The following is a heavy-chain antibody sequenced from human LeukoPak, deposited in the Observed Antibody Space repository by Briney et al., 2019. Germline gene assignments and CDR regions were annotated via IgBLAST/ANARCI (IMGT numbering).Heavy chain of an antibody. J-gene: IGHJ3*02. CDR2: ISDSGGDT. Sequence: PGGSLRLSCTASGFTFSSYAMSWVRQAPGKGLEWVSAISDSGGDTYYADSVKGRFTISRDNSRSALYLQMNSLRAEDTAVYYCAKDRIFTAGAGAFDIWGEGTMVTLSS. CDR3: AKDRIFTAGAGAFDI. D-gene: IGHD6-13*01. V-gene: IGHV3-23*01. CDR1: GFTFSSYA.